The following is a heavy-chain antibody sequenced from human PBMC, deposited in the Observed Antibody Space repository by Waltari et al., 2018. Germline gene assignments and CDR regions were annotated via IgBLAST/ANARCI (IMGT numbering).Heavy chain of an antibody. Sequence: QAQLVQSGAEVKQPGASVMVSCTASGYSFTDYDVNRVRQATGHGLEWMGWMNPNSGNTGYAQKFHGRLTMTRDSSISTAYLELSSLRYEDSAVYYCAGERVGGGRDCCPFDSWGQGTLVTVSS. J-gene: IGHJ4*02. CDR3: AGERVGGGRDCCPFDS. CDR1: GYSFTDYD. V-gene: IGHV1-8*02. CDR2: MNPNSGNT. D-gene: IGHD2-21*01.